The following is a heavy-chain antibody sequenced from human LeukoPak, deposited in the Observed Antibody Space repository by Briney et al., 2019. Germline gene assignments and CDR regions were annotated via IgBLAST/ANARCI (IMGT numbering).Heavy chain of an antibody. J-gene: IGHJ4*02. CDR2: INPNSGGT. V-gene: IGHV1-2*02. CDR1: GYTFTGYY. CDR3: ARVRSIAAAGTFLGY. D-gene: IGHD6-13*01. Sequence: ASVKVSCKASGYTFTGYYMHWVRQAPGQGLEWMGWINPNSGGTNYAQKFQGRVTMTRDTSISTAYMELSRLRSDDTAVYYCARVRSIAAAGTFLGYWGQGTLVTVSP.